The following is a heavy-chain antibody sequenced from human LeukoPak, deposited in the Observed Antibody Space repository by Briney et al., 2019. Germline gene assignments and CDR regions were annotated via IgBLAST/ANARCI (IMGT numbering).Heavy chain of an antibody. CDR3: AKGGRGIGNYFDY. CDR1: GFTLSDYY. V-gene: IGHV3-11*01. J-gene: IGHJ4*02. CDR2: ISLGGTTI. D-gene: IGHD3-10*01. Sequence: GGSLRLSCAASGFTLSDYYMSWIRQAPGKGLEWVSYISLGGTTIYYADSVKGRFTISRDNAKNSLYLQMNSLRADDTAIYYCAKGGRGIGNYFDYWGQGTLVTVSS.